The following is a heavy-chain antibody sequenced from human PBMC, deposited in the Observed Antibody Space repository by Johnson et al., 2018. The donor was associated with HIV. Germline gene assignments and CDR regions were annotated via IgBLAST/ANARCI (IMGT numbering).Heavy chain of an antibody. CDR1: GFTFSNCA. CDR2: ISSNGGST. CDR3: ARAYSDISGYYPHAFHV. Sequence: VQLVESGGGLVQPGGSLRLSCAASGFTFSNCAMSWVRQAPGKGLEWVSAISSNGGSTYYANSVKGRFTISRDNSKNTLYLQMGSLRAEDTAVYYCARAYSDISGYYPHAFHVWGQGTVVIVSS. D-gene: IGHD3-22*01. J-gene: IGHJ3*01. V-gene: IGHV3-23*04.